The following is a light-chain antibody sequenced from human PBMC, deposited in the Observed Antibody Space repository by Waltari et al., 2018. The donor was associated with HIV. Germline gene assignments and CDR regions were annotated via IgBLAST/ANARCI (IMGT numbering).Light chain of an antibody. J-gene: IGLJ3*02. Sequence: SYELTQPPSVSVSPGQTASITCSGDKWGDKFVSGYQQKPGQSPVLVIFQDTKRPSGSPDRFSGSNSGNTATLTISGTQAINEADYYCQVWDSSIWVFGGGTKLTVL. V-gene: IGLV3-1*01. CDR1: KWGDKF. CDR3: QVWDSSIWV. CDR2: QDT.